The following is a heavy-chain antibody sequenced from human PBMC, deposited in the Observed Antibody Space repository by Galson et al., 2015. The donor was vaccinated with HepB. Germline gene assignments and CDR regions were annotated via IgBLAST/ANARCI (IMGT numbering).Heavy chain of an antibody. D-gene: IGHD2-2*02. CDR2: IDPSDSYT. Sequence: QSGAEVTKPGESLRISCTGSGYSFTSYWISWVRQMPGKGLEWMGRIDPSDSYTNYSPSFQGHVTISADKSISTAYLQWSSLKASDTAMYYCARQKLGYCSSTSCYTNWFDPWGQGTLVTVSS. CDR3: ARQKLGYCSSTSCYTNWFDP. V-gene: IGHV5-10-1*01. J-gene: IGHJ5*02. CDR1: GYSFTSYW.